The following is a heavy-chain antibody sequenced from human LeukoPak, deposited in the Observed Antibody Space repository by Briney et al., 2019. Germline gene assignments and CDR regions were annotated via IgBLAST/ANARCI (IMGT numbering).Heavy chain of an antibody. D-gene: IGHD3-22*01. Sequence: SCKASGGTFSSYGMHWVRQAPGKGLEWVAVIWYDGSNKYYADSVKGRFTISRDNSKNTLYLQMNSLRAEDTAVYYCARALYDSSGYSKYYYYYYGVDVWGQGTTVTVSS. CDR3: ARALYDSSGYSKYYYYYYGVDV. V-gene: IGHV3-33*01. CDR1: GGTFSSYG. CDR2: IWYDGSNK. J-gene: IGHJ6*02.